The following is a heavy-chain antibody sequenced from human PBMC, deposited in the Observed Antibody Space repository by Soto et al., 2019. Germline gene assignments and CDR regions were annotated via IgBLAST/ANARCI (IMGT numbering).Heavy chain of an antibody. CDR2: ISAYNGNT. J-gene: IGHJ6*02. CDR1: GYTFTSYG. CDR3: ARDQYLDLSYYYYGMDV. V-gene: IGHV1-18*04. Sequence: QVQLVQSGAEVKKPGASVKVSCKASGYTFTSYGISWVRQAPGQGLECMGWISAYNGNTNYAQKLQGRVTMTTDTSTSTAYMELRSLRSDDTAVYYCARDQYLDLSYYYYGMDVWGQGTTVTVSS. D-gene: IGHD3-16*02.